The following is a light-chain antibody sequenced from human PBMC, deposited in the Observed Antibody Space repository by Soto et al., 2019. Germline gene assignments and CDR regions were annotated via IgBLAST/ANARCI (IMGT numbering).Light chain of an antibody. CDR2: GAS. Sequence: EVVMKKSPAALSVSPGERATLSCRASQSVSSNLAWYQQKPGQAPRLLIYGASTRATGIPARFSGSGSGTEFTLTISSLQSEDYAVYYCHQDNNWPPWTFGEGTKVAI. CDR1: QSVSSN. J-gene: IGKJ1*01. CDR3: HQDNNWPPWT. V-gene: IGKV3-15*01.